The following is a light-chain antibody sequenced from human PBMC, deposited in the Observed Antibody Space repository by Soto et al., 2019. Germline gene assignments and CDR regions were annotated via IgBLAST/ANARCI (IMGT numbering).Light chain of an antibody. V-gene: IGKV3-11*01. J-gene: IGKJ5*01. CDR3: PHRSNLPFNT. CDR1: QSISSY. Sequence: SPGTLSLSPGERATLSCRASQSISSYLAWYQQKPGQAPRLLMYDASNRATGIPARFSGSGSGTDFTLTISSLEPVDFAVYIWPHRSNLPFNTFGQGTRLGIK. CDR2: DAS.